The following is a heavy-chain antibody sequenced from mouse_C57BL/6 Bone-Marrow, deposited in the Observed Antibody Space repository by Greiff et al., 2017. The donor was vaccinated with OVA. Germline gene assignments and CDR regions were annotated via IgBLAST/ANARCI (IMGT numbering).Heavy chain of an antibody. CDR1: GYSFTDYY. Sequence: VHVKQPGPELVKPGASVKISCKASGYSFTDYYMNWVKQSNGKSLEWIGVINPNYGTTSYNQKFKGKATLTVDQSSSTAYMQLNSLTSEDSAVYYCARRANCDYWYFDVWGTGTTVTVSS. J-gene: IGHJ1*03. CDR3: ARRANCDYWYFDV. CDR2: INPNYGTT. D-gene: IGHD4-1*01. V-gene: IGHV1-39*01.